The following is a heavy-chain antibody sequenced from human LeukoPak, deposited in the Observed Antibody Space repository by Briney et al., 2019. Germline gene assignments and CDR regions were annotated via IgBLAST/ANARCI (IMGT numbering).Heavy chain of an antibody. V-gene: IGHV5-51*01. Sequence: LWESLKISCKGSGYSFSTYWIGWVRQMPGKGLEWMGIIYPGDSDTRYSPSFQGQVTTSADKSISTAYLQWSSLKASDTAMYYCARHSAGYSYAYPLDYWGQGTLVTVSS. D-gene: IGHD5-18*01. J-gene: IGHJ4*02. CDR2: IYPGDSDT. CDR3: ARHSAGYSYAYPLDY. CDR1: GYSFSTYW.